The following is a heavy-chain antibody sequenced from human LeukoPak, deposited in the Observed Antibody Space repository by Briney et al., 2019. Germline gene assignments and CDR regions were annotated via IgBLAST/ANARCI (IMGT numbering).Heavy chain of an antibody. Sequence: PGGSLRLSCAASGFTLSSYAMNWVRQAPGMGLEGVSAIFGSGDSTHYADSVKGRFTISRHNSKNTLYLQMNSLRAEDTAVYYCAKGDCSSTSCQAGNWGQGTLVTVSS. CDR1: GFTLSSYA. D-gene: IGHD2-2*01. CDR3: AKGDCSSTSCQAGN. CDR2: IFGSGDST. J-gene: IGHJ4*02. V-gene: IGHV3-23*01.